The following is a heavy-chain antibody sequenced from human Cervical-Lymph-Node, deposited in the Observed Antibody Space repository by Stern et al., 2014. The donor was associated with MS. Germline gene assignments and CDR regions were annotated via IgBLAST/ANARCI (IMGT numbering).Heavy chain of an antibody. V-gene: IGHV3-23*04. CDR1: GLAFSTNA. D-gene: IGHD2-21*02. Sequence: VQLVESGGGLVPPGGSLRLSCAASGLAFSTNALAWVRPAPRKGLDWVSVISGSGSTTFTADSVMGRLTISRDNAKNMMYLQMHSLRFEDTAVYYCATFRSLGVTTPRYFALWGRGTLVTVSS. J-gene: IGHJ2*01. CDR2: ISGSGSTT. CDR3: ATFRSLGVTTPRYFAL.